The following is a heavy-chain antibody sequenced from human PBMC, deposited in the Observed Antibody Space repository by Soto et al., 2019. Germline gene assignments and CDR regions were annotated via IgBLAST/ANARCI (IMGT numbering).Heavy chain of an antibody. CDR3: ATRSYYYYDSSGYYYGYFDY. Sequence: ASVKVSCKVSGYTLTELSMHWLRQSPGKGLEWMGGFDPEDGETIYAQKFQGRVTMTEDTSTDTAYMELSSLRSEDTAVYYCATRSYYYYDSSGYYYGYFDYWGQGTLVTVSS. D-gene: IGHD3-22*01. V-gene: IGHV1-24*01. CDR1: GYTLTELS. J-gene: IGHJ4*02. CDR2: FDPEDGET.